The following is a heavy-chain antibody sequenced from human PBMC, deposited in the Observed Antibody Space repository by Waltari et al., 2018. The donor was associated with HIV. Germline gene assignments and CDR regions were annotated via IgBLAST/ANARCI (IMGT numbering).Heavy chain of an antibody. Sequence: EVQVVESGGGLVQRGGSLRLSCAASGFPFSSYTMTWVRQAPGKGPEWVSDITSSSRTINYADSVKCRFTISRDNAKNSLYLQMNSLRVEDTAVYYCATYSWDYSTAFDIWGRGTMVNVSS. J-gene: IGHJ3*02. CDR3: ATYSWDYSTAFDI. D-gene: IGHD1-26*01. CDR2: ITSSSRTI. CDR1: GFPFSSYT. V-gene: IGHV3-48*01.